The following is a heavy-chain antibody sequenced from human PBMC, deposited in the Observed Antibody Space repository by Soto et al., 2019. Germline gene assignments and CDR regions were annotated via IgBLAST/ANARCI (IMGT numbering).Heavy chain of an antibody. CDR1: GDGVSSNTAA. CDR2: TYYRSNWRH. J-gene: IGHJ5*02. V-gene: IGHV6-1*01. D-gene: IGHD6-19*01. Sequence: SQTLSLTCVISGDGVSSNTAAWNWIRSSPSRGLEWLGRTYYRSNWRHDYAVSVKSRITVNPDTSKNHFSLQLNSVTPDDTAVYYCARGVAGSGFDLWGQGTPVTVSS. CDR3: ARGVAGSGFDL.